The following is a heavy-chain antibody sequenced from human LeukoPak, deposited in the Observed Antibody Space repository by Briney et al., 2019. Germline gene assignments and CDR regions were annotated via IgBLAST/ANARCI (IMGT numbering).Heavy chain of an antibody. D-gene: IGHD3-10*01. V-gene: IGHV3-53*01. CDR2: LYRGGST. CDR1: GFIVSSNY. CDR3: VAPGSPAGSYYYGDY. Sequence: GGSLRLSCAASGFIVSSNYMSWVRRAPGKGLEGVSTLYRGGSTYYADSVKGRFTISRDTSKNTLHLQMNSLRAEDTAVYYCVAPGSPAGSYYYGDYWGQGSLVTVSS. J-gene: IGHJ4*02.